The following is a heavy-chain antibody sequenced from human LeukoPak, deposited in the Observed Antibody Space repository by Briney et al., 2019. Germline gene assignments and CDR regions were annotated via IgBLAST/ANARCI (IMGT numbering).Heavy chain of an antibody. CDR3: ARGQANWNDWYFDY. Sequence: SGTLSLTCAVSGGSISSSNWWSWVRQPPGKGLEWIGEIYHSGSTNYNPSLKSRVTISVDKSKNQFSLKLSSVTAADTAVYYCARGQANWNDWYFDYWGQGTLVTVSS. CDR1: GGSISSSNW. V-gene: IGHV4-4*02. CDR2: IYHSGST. J-gene: IGHJ4*02. D-gene: IGHD1-1*01.